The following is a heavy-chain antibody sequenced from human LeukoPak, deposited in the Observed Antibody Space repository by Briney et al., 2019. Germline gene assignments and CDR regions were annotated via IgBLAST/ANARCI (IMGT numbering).Heavy chain of an antibody. CDR3: AKEYSGSFSPFPSYFDY. J-gene: IGHJ4*02. D-gene: IGHD1-26*01. V-gene: IGHV3-23*01. CDR1: GFTFSTYA. CDR2: ISGSGAKT. Sequence: GGSLRLSCAASGFTFSTYAMNWVRQAPGKGLEWVSAISGSGAKTYYADLVKGRFTISRDNSKNTLYLQMNSLRAEDTAVYYCAKEYSGSFSPFPSYFDYWGQGTLVTVSS.